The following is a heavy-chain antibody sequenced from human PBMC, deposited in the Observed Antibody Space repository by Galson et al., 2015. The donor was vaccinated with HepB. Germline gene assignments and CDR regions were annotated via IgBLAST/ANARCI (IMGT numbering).Heavy chain of an antibody. CDR3: ARWLFAWYFDY. CDR2: ISGSSGST. CDR1: GFTFNIYA. Sequence: SLRLSCAASGFTFNIYAMSWVRQAPGKGLEWVSGISGSSGSTYYTDSVRGRFTISRDNSKNTLYLQMKSLRAEDTAVYYCARWLFAWYFDYWGQGTLVTVSS. D-gene: IGHD3-22*01. V-gene: IGHV3-23*01. J-gene: IGHJ4*02.